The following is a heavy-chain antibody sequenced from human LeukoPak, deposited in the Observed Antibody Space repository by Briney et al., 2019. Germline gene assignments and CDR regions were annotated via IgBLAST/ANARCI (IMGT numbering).Heavy chain of an antibody. CDR1: GFTFSKYG. V-gene: IGHV3-33*07. Sequence: PGESLRLSCAASGFTFSKYGMYWVRQAPGKGLEWVAIIWYDGSNKTYEDSVKGRFTISRDNSKNTLYLQMNSLRAEDTAVYYCARGVDYYENSGTIDYWGQGTLVTVSS. CDR3: ARGVDYYENSGTIDY. CDR2: IWYDGSNK. D-gene: IGHD3-22*01. J-gene: IGHJ4*02.